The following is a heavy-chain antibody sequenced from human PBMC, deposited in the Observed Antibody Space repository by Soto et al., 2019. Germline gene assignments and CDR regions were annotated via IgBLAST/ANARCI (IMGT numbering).Heavy chain of an antibody. V-gene: IGHV3-30*18. CDR2: ISYDGSNK. CDR1: GVPFSSYG. Sequence: GGPLRLSCPASGVPFSSYGVHGVRQAPGKGLEWVALISYDGSNKYYADSVKGRLTISRDNSKNTLYLQMNSLRVEDTAVYYCXKDDHLWSPNSNYFDYWGQGTLVTVSS. D-gene: IGHD3-10*01. J-gene: IGHJ4*02. CDR3: XKDDHLWSPNSNYFDY.